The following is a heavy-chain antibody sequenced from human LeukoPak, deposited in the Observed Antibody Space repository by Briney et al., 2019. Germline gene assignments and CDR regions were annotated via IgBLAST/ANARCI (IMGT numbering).Heavy chain of an antibody. CDR2: ISSSSSYI. CDR1: GFAFSSYS. D-gene: IGHD4-17*01. CDR3: ASYGETSTTGGY. J-gene: IGHJ4*02. V-gene: IGHV3-21*01. Sequence: GGSLRLSCAASGFAFSSYSMNWVRQAPGKGLEWVSSISSSSSYIYYADSVKGRFTISRDNAKNSLYLQMNSLRAEDTAAYYCASYGETSTTGGYWGQGTLVTVSS.